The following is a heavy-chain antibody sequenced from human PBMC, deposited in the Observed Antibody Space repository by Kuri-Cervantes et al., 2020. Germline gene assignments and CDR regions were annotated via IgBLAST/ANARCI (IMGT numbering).Heavy chain of an antibody. Sequence: SETLSLTCTVSGGSISSYYWSWIRQPPGKGLEWIGYIYYSGSTNYNPSLKSRVTISVDTSKNQFSLKLSSATAADTAVYYCARATISNSRLYYYYGMDVWGQGTTVTVSS. V-gene: IGHV4-59*01. J-gene: IGHJ6*02. CDR1: GGSISSYY. CDR2: IYYSGST. CDR3: ARATISNSRLYYYYGMDV. D-gene: IGHD3-9*01.